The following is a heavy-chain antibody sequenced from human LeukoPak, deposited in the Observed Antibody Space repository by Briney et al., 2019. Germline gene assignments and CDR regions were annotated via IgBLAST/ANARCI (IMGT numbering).Heavy chain of an antibody. D-gene: IGHD3-16*01. CDR3: ARYTEGLGFDY. CDR2: IWYDGSDE. CDR1: GFTFRRNG. J-gene: IGHJ4*02. Sequence: QPGGSLRLSCAASGFTFRRNGMHWVRQAPGKGLEWVALIWYDGSDEYYIDSVKGRFTISRDNSKNTLYLQMNSLRAEDTAVYYCARYTEGLGFDYWGQGTLVTVSS. V-gene: IGHV3-33*01.